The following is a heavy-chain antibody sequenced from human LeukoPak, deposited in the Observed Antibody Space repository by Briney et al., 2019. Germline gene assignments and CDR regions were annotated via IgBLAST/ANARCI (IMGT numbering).Heavy chain of an antibody. J-gene: IGHJ3*01. V-gene: IGHV1-69*05. CDR1: GGTFSSYA. CDR3: ARDPASFLSGYRQSV. Sequence: GASVKVSCKASGGTFSSYAISWVRQAPGQGLEWMGGIIPIFGTANYAQKFQGRVTITTDESTSTAYMELSSLRSEDTAVYYCARDPASFLSGYRQSVWGQGTMVTVSS. D-gene: IGHD5-12*01. CDR2: IIPIFGTA.